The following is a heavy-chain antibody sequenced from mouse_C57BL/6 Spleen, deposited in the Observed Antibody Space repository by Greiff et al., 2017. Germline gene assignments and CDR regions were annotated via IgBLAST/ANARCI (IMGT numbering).Heavy chain of an antibody. J-gene: IGHJ4*01. V-gene: IGHV1-69*01. CDR1: GYTFTSYW. Sequence: VQLQQPGAELVMPGASVKLSCKASGYTFTSYWMHWVKQRPGQGLEWIGDIDPSDSYTNYNQKFKGKSTLTVDKSSSTAYMQLSSLTSEDSAVYYCARRGYYYGSSPYAMDYWGQGTSVTVSS. D-gene: IGHD1-1*01. CDR2: IDPSDSYT. CDR3: ARRGYYYGSSPYAMDY.